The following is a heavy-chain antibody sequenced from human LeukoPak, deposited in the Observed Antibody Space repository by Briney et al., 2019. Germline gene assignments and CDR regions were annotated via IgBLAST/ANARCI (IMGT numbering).Heavy chain of an antibody. CDR3: AKDKTFGDYIFDY. V-gene: IGHV3-9*01. Sequence: GGSLRLSCAASGFTFDDYAMHWVRQAPGKGLEWVSGISWNSGSIGYADSVKGRFTISRDNAKNSLYLQMNSLRAVDTALYYCAKDKTFGDYIFDYWGQGTLVTVSS. CDR2: ISWNSGSI. J-gene: IGHJ4*02. D-gene: IGHD4-17*01. CDR1: GFTFDDYA.